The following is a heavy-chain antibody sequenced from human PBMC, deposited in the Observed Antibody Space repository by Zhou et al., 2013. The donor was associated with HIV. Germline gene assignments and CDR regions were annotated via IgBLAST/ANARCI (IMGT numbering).Heavy chain of an antibody. Sequence: QIQLVQSGAEMKNPGASVKVSCKTSGYTFSSYYMHWVRQAPGQGLEWMGWIIPGTGGTKYARNFQGRMTMTADTSTNTAYMDLIRLTSDDKAVYFCVGYSRGYNWFRNWGQGTLVTVSS. V-gene: IGHV1-2*02. CDR2: IIPGTGGT. J-gene: IGHJ4*02. CDR1: GYTFSSYY. D-gene: IGHD5-12*01. CDR3: VGYSRGYNWFRN.